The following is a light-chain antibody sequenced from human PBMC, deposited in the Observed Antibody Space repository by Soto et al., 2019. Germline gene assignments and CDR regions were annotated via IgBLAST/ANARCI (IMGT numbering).Light chain of an antibody. V-gene: IGKV3-15*01. CDR3: QQYNDWPYT. CDR1: QSVSNN. CDR2: GAS. Sequence: EIVMTQSPATLSVSPGERATLSCRASQSVSNNFAWYQQKCGQAPRLLIHGASTRATGIPARFSGSGSGTDFTLTIRSLQPEDFAVYYCQQYNDWPYTFGQGTKLEF. J-gene: IGKJ2*01.